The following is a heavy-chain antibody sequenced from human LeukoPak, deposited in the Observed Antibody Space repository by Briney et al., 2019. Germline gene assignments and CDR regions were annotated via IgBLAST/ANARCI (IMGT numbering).Heavy chain of an antibody. CDR1: GGSLSGYY. CDR2: INHRGGT. V-gene: IGHV4-34*01. J-gene: IGHJ6*03. D-gene: IGHD3-22*01. Sequence: SETLSLTCAVYGGSLSGYYWSWIRQPPGKGLEWIGEINHRGGTNYNPSLKSRVTILVDTSKNQFSLKLSSVTAADTAVYYCARSAGFRYYYDSSGYQPMDVWGKGTTVTISS. CDR3: ARSAGFRYYYDSSGYQPMDV.